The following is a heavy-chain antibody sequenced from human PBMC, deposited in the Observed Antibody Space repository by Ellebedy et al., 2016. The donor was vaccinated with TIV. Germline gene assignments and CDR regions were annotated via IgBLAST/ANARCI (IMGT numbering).Heavy chain of an antibody. CDR3: ARDHKNSRSGGFQH. D-gene: IGHD6-13*01. V-gene: IGHV1-69*06. CDR1: GGTFSSYA. J-gene: IGHJ1*01. CDR2: IIPIFGTA. Sequence: SVKVSXXASGGTFSSYAISWVRQAPGQGLEWMGGIIPIFGTANYAQKFQGRVTITADKSTSTAYMELSSLRSEDTAVYYCARDHKNSRSGGFQHWGQGTLVTVSS.